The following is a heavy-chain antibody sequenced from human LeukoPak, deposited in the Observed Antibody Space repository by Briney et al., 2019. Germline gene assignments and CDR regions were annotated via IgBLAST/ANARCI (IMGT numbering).Heavy chain of an antibody. Sequence: SETLSLTCAVYGGPFSGYYWSWIRQPPGKGLEWIGEINHSGSTNYNPSLKSRVTISVDASKNQFSLKLSSVTAADTAVYYCARGLRRVAFDYWGQGTLVTVSS. CDR2: INHSGST. V-gene: IGHV4-34*01. J-gene: IGHJ4*02. CDR1: GGPFSGYY. CDR3: ARGLRRVAFDY.